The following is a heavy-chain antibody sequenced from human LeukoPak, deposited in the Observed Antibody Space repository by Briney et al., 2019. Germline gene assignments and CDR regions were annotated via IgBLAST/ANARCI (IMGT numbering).Heavy chain of an antibody. D-gene: IGHD6-13*01. CDR3: ARVGGESIAAAGTGY. CDR2: IIPIFGTA. V-gene: IGHV1-69*13. Sequence: SVKVSCKASGGTFSSYAISWVRQAPGQGLEWMGGIIPIFGTANYAQKFQGRVTITADESTSTAYMELSSLRSDDTAVYYCARVGGESIAAAGTGYWGQGTLVTVSS. CDR1: GGTFSSYA. J-gene: IGHJ4*02.